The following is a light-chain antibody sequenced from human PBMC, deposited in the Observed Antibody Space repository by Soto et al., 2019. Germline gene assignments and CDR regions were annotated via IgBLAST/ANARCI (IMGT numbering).Light chain of an antibody. Sequence: EIVLTQSPATLSLSPGDRATLSCRASQSVSSYLAWYQQKPGQAPRLLIYEASNRPTGIPAMFSGSGSGTDFTLTISSLEPEDFAVYYCQQRSNWPLTFGGGTKVEIK. CDR3: QQRSNWPLT. CDR1: QSVSSY. V-gene: IGKV3-11*01. CDR2: EAS. J-gene: IGKJ4*01.